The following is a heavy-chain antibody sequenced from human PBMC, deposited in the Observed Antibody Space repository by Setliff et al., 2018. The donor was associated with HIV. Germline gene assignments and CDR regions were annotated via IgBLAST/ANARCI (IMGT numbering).Heavy chain of an antibody. Sequence: KPSETLSLTCTVSGGSINRSYWSWIRQSPGKGLEWLGNVYHTGNSHYNPSLKSRVTMSVDTSTSQFSLRLTSMTAADTAVYYCARPLSTSYNFWGDAFAIWGQGTLVTVSS. CDR3: ARPLSTSYNFWGDAFAI. CDR2: VYHTGNS. V-gene: IGHV4-59*01. CDR1: GGSINRSY. J-gene: IGHJ3*02. D-gene: IGHD3-3*01.